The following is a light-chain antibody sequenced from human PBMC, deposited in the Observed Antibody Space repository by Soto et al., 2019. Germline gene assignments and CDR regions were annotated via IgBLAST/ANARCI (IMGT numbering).Light chain of an antibody. J-gene: IGKJ5*01. CDR2: AAS. CDR3: QQYNNWPPIT. Sequence: EIVLTQSPGTLSLSPGERATLSCRASQSVSSSYLAWYQQKPGHAPRLLIYAASRRATGIPDRFSGSGSGTEFTLTISSLQSEDFAVYYCQQYNNWPPITFGQGTRLEIK. CDR1: QSVSSSY. V-gene: IGKV3-20*01.